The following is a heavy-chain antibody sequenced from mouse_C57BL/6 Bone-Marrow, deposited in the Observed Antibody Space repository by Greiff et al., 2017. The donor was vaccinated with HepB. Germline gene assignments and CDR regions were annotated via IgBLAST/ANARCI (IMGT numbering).Heavy chain of an antibody. V-gene: IGHV7-1*01. J-gene: IGHJ4*01. Sequence: EVMLVESGGGLVQSGRSLRLSCATSGFTFSDFYMEWVRQAPGKGLEWIAASRNKANDYTTEYSASVKGRFIVSRDTSQSILNLQMNALGAEDTDIYYCARDARLLDYWGQGTSVTVSS. CDR1: GFTFSDFY. CDR3: ARDARLLDY. CDR2: SRNKANDYTT. D-gene: IGHD2-2*01.